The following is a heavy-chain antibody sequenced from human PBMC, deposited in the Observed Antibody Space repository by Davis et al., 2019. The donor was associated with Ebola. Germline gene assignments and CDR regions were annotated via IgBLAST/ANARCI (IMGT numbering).Heavy chain of an antibody. V-gene: IGHV1-46*01. CDR3: LRGGRVTQRTSVFDS. CDR1: GYTFSIYH. CDR2: INPDNNGP. J-gene: IGHJ4*02. Sequence: ASVKVSCKASGYTFSIYHVHWVRQAPGQGPEWMGAINPDNNGPTYAPKFQDRVTITRDTSTSTVFMELNSLRSEDTAVYYCLRGGRVTQRTSVFDSWGQGTLVTVSS. D-gene: IGHD4-23*01.